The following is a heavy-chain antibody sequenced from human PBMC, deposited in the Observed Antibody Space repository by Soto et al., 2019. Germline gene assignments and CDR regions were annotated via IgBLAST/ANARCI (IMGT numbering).Heavy chain of an antibody. J-gene: IGHJ4*02. Sequence: EVHLVESGGGLVTPGGSLRLSCAASGFTFTNAWMNWVRQAPGKGLEWVARIKRKGEDGTTDYAAPVKGRFTISRDDSTTTLYLQMNSLRTEDTAVYYCTTDRGGVYSGPSFDYWGQGTLVTVSS. V-gene: IGHV3-15*07. CDR3: TTDRGGVYSGPSFDY. D-gene: IGHD4-4*01. CDR1: GFTFTNAW. CDR2: IKRKGEDGTT.